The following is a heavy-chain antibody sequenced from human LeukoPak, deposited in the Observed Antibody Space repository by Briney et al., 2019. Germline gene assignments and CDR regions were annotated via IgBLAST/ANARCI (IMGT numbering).Heavy chain of an antibody. CDR2: IDWNGRSM. Sequence: GGSLRLSCAASGFNFEGNGMSWVRQVPGKGLEWGSGIDWNGRSMGYVDSVKGRFSISRDNAKNSLYLQMNSLRAEDTAVYYCARRVLTADRYYYYMDVWGKGTTVTISS. CDR1: GFNFEGNG. V-gene: IGHV3-20*04. D-gene: IGHD2-21*02. J-gene: IGHJ6*03. CDR3: ARRVLTADRYYYYMDV.